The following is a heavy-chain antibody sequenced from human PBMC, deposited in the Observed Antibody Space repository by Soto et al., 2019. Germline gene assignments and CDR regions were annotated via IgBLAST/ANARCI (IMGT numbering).Heavy chain of an antibody. CDR3: AGGGSGYYNL. Sequence: EVQLVESGGGLVQPGGSLRLSCADSGLRFGSSWMHWARQAPGGGLVWVSRIKPDGTYTTYADSVKGPFTISRDNAKNTLSLQMNSLTAEDTAVYYCAGGGSGYYNLWGQGTLVTVSS. D-gene: IGHD3-22*01. J-gene: IGHJ5*02. CDR1: GLRFGSSW. CDR2: IKPDGTYT. V-gene: IGHV3-74*01.